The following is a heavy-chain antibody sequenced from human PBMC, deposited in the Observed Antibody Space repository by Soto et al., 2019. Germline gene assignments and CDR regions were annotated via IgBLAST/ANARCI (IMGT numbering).Heavy chain of an antibody. CDR3: ARGMTRVTTLDY. Sequence: QLQLQESGSGLVKPSQTLSLTCAVSGGSISSGGYSCSWIRQPPGKGLEWIGYIYHSGGTYYNPSRKRRVTISVDRAKNQFSLKLSSVTAADTAVYYCARGMTRVTTLDYWGQGTLVTVSS. D-gene: IGHD4-4*01. CDR1: GGSISSGGYS. CDR2: IYHSGGT. V-gene: IGHV4-30-2*01. J-gene: IGHJ4*02.